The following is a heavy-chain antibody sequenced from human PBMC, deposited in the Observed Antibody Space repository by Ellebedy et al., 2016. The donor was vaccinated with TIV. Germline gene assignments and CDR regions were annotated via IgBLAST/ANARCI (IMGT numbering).Heavy chain of an antibody. CDR2: INQPGSEK. CDR3: AGRAYNWNDGSLFDY. J-gene: IGHJ4*02. CDR1: GFTFNTNW. D-gene: IGHD1-1*01. V-gene: IGHV3-7*03. Sequence: LSLTCAASGFTFNTNWMNWVRQAPGKGLEWVANINQPGSEKYYVDSVKGRFTISRDNAKNSLCLQMNSLRAEDTAVYYCAGRAYNWNDGSLFDYWGQGTLVAVSS.